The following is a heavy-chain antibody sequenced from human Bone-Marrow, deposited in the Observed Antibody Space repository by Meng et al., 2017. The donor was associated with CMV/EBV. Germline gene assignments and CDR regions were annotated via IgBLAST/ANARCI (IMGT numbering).Heavy chain of an antibody. CDR1: GYSFTTYW. CDR3: ARSIVVVPAAKHYYYYGMDV. V-gene: IGHV5-51*01. D-gene: IGHD2-2*01. Sequence: KVSCKGSGYSFTTYWIVWVRQMPGKGLEWMGIIYPGDSDTRYSPSFQGQVTISADKSISTAYLQWSSLKASDTAMYYCARSIVVVPAAKHYYYYGMDVGAKGPRSPSP. J-gene: IGHJ6*02. CDR2: IYPGDSDT.